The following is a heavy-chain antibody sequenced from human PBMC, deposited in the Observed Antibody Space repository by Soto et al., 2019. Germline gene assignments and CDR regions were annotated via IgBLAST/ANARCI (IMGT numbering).Heavy chain of an antibody. CDR1: GGSISSYY. CDR3: ARQDTTSPLDY. CDR2: IYYSGST. V-gene: IGHV4-59*12. Sequence: SETLSLTCTVSGGSISSYYWSWIRQPPGKGLEWIGYIYYSGSTNYNPSLKSRVTISADRSFNKVFLQFNNLEASDTAMYYCARQDTTSPLDYWGQGTLVTVSS. J-gene: IGHJ4*02.